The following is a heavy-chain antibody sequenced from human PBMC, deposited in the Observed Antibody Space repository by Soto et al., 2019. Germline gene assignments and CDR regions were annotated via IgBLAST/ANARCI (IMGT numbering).Heavy chain of an antibody. Sequence: QVQLMQSGAEVKKPGASVKVSCKASGDTFTDYYIHWVRQAPGQGLEWMGTVNPSGGHTTYAQHLLGRVTMTSDPSTSTRYMELTSLTSDDTAIYYCARGGHVVVVTAALDYWGQGTLVTVSS. CDR2: VNPSGGHT. J-gene: IGHJ4*02. V-gene: IGHV1-46*04. D-gene: IGHD2-21*02. CDR3: ARGGHVVVVTAALDY. CDR1: GDTFTDYY.